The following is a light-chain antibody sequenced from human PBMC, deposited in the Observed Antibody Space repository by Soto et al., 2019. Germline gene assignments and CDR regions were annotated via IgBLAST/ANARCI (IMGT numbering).Light chain of an antibody. V-gene: IGLV2-14*01. J-gene: IGLJ1*01. CDR3: SSSTISSTV. Sequence: QSALTQPASVSGSPGQSITISCTGTSSDVGGYNYVSWYQQHPGKAPKLMIYDVSNRPSGVSNRFSGSKSGNTASLTISGLQADDEADYYCSSSTISSTVFGTGTKVTVL. CDR2: DVS. CDR1: SSDVGGYNY.